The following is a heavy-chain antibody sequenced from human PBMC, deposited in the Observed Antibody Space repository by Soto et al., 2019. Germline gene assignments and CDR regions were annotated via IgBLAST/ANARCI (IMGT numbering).Heavy chain of an antibody. CDR2: IYYSGST. CDR1: GGSISSYY. Sequence: SETLSLTCTVSGGSISSYYWSWIRQPPGKGLEWIGYIYYSGSTNYNPSLKSRVTISVDTSKNQFSLKLSSVTAADTAVYFCARDISGRGGYFDYWGQGTLVTVSS. J-gene: IGHJ4*02. V-gene: IGHV4-59*01. CDR3: ARDISGRGGYFDY. D-gene: IGHD6-19*01.